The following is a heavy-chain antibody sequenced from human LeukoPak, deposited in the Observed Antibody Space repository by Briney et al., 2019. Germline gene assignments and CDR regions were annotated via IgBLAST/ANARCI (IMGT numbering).Heavy chain of an antibody. CDR2: IYSGGST. V-gene: IGHV3-53*01. Sequence: GGSLRLSCAASGFTFSSNYMNWVRQAPGKGLEWVSVIYSGGSTYYADSVKGRFTISRDNSKNTLYLQMNSLRAEDTAVYYCARESGNGEQWLGYWGQGTLVTVSS. CDR1: GFTFSSNY. CDR3: ARESGNGEQWLGY. J-gene: IGHJ4*02. D-gene: IGHD6-19*01.